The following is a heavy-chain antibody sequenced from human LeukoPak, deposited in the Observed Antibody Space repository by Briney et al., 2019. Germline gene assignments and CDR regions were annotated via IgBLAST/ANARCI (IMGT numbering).Heavy chain of an antibody. CDR1: GYTLTELS. V-gene: IGHV1-24*01. J-gene: IGHJ6*03. CDR3: ARVTGYCSSTSCYTPLNYYYMDV. CDR2: FDPEDGET. D-gene: IGHD2-2*02. Sequence: SVKVSCKVSGYTLTELSMHWVRQAPGKGLEWMGGFDPEDGETIYAQKFQGRVTMTEDTSTDTAYMELSSLRSEDTAVYYCARVTGYCSSTSCYTPLNYYYMDVWGKGTTVTVSS.